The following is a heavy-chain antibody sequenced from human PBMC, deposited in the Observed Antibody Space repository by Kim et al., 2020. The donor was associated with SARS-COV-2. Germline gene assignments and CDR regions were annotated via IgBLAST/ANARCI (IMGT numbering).Heavy chain of an antibody. CDR1: GVSINGGDYY. J-gene: IGHJ4*02. CDR3: AGAPSGYESKFDF. V-gene: IGHV4-31*03. Sequence: SETLSLRCTVSGVSINGGDYYWSWVRQVPGKGLEWIGNMYYTASMHYNPSLTSRVAISADTSKNQSTLTVTSVTAADTAMYYCAGAPSGYESKFDFWGQGTLVTVSS. CDR2: MYYTASM. D-gene: IGHD5-12*01.